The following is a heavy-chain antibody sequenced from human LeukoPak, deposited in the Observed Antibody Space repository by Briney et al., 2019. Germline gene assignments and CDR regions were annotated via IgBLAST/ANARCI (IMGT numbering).Heavy chain of an antibody. Sequence: KSSETLSLTCAVSGYSISSGYYWGWIRQPPGKGLECIGNINHTGSTYYNPSLRSRVTISVDTSKNQFSLTLSSVTAAGTAVYYCARHYWAPGAFDVWGQGTMVTFSS. CDR3: ARHYWAPGAFDV. CDR1: GYSISSGYY. CDR2: INHTGST. V-gene: IGHV4-38-2*01. J-gene: IGHJ3*01. D-gene: IGHD2-8*02.